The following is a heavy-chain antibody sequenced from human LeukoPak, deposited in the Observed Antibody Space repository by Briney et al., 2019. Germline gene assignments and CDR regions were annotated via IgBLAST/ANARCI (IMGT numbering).Heavy chain of an antibody. CDR2: IWDDGGNK. CDR3: ARDRDSSDWYNEVFDY. V-gene: IGHV3-33*01. J-gene: IGHJ4*02. CDR1: GFTFTNYA. Sequence: GGSLRLSCAASGFTFTNYAMHWVRQAPGKGLEWVAVIWDDGGNKFYADSVKGRFTISRDNSKNTPYLQMNSLRGEDTAVYYCARDRDSSDWYNEVFDYWGQGTLVTVSS. D-gene: IGHD6-19*01.